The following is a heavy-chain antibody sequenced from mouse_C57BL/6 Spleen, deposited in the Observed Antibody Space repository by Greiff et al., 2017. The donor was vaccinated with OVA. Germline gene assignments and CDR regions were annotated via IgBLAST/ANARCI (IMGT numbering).Heavy chain of an antibody. J-gene: IGHJ3*01. Sequence: EVQGVESGGGLVQPKGSLKLSCAASGFSFNTYAMNWVRQAPGKGLEWVARIRSKSNNYATYYADSVKDRFTITRDDSESMLYLQMNNLKTEDTAMYYCVRHGGDYDAFAYWGQGTLVTVSA. CDR1: GFSFNTYA. CDR3: VRHGGDYDAFAY. D-gene: IGHD2-4*01. CDR2: IRSKSNNYAT. V-gene: IGHV10-1*01.